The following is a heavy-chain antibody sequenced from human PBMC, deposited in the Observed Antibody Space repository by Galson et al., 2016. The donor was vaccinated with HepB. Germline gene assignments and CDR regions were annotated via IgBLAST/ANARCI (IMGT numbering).Heavy chain of an antibody. CDR1: GFTFSTHP. CDR3: ARDHAGYSGSWYYGRTVDLDY. V-gene: IGHV3-30*04. D-gene: IGHD6-13*01. CDR2: ISYDGGDK. J-gene: IGHJ4*02. Sequence: SLRLSCAASGFTFSTHPMHWVRQAPGKGLEWVAVISYDGGDKYYEDSVKGRFTTSRDNSRDTLYLQMNSLRAEDTAVYYCARDHAGYSGSWYYGRTVDLDYWGQGTLVTVSS.